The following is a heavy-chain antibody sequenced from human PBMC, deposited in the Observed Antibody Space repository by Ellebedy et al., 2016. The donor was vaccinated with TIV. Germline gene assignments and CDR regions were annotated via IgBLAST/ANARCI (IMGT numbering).Heavy chain of an antibody. Sequence: SETLSLTCAISGDSVSSNSAAWNWIRQSPSRGLEWLGRTYYRSKWYNDYAVSVKRRITINPDTSKNQFSLKLSSVTAADTAVYYCARVTGAAADLDYWGQGTLVTVSS. CDR1: GDSVSSNSAA. J-gene: IGHJ4*02. CDR2: TYYRSKWYN. V-gene: IGHV6-1*01. CDR3: ARVTGAAADLDY. D-gene: IGHD6-25*01.